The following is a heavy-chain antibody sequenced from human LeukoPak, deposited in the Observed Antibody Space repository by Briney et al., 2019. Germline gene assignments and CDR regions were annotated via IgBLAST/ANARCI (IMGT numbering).Heavy chain of an antibody. Sequence: GGSLRLSCAASGFTISSYTFSTYAMSWVRQAPGKGLEWVSAVSGSGVSTYYADSVKGRFTISRDNSKNTLYLQMDGLRAEDTAVYYCAKGVEDSGIYYYYYMDVWGKGTTVTVSS. J-gene: IGHJ6*03. V-gene: IGHV3-23*01. CDR1: GFTISSYTFSTYA. D-gene: IGHD2-15*01. CDR2: VSGSGVST. CDR3: AKGVEDSGIYYYYYMDV.